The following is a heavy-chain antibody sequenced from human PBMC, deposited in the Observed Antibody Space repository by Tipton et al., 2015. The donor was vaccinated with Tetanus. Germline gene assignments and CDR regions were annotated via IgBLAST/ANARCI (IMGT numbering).Heavy chain of an antibody. Sequence: NWVRQAPGKGLEWIGEVYHNGRTNYSPSLESRVTISVDKSKNQFSLRLTSVTAADTAVYYCASLPQVWFGDLFDYWGQGVLVTVSS. CDR2: VYHNGRT. J-gene: IGHJ4*02. D-gene: IGHD3-10*01. CDR3: ASLPQVWFGDLFDY. V-gene: IGHV4/OR15-8*01.